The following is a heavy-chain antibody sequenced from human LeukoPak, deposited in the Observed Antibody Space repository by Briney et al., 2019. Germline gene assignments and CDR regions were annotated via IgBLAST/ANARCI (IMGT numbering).Heavy chain of an antibody. CDR2: IYPGDSDT. Sequence: GESLKISCKGSGYSFTSYWIGWVRQMPGKGREWMGIIYPGDSDTRYSPSFQGQVTISADKSISTAYLQWSSLKASDTAMYYCARPGSKGGYSYGFKTWGQGTLVTVSS. J-gene: IGHJ5*02. CDR1: GYSFTSYW. CDR3: ARPGSKGGYSYGFKT. D-gene: IGHD5-18*01. V-gene: IGHV5-51*01.